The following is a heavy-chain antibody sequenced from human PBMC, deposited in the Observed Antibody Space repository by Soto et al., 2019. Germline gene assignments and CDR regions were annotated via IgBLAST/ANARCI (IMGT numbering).Heavy chain of an antibody. CDR2: ISYDGSNK. CDR1: GFTFSSYD. V-gene: IGHV3-30*18. Sequence: QVQLVESGGGVVQPGRSLRLSCAASGFTFSSYDMHWVRQAPGKGLEWVAVISYDGSNKYYADSVKGRFTISRDNSKNTLYLQMNSLRAEDTAVYYCAKDSAIVVVVAAVDYWGQGTLVTVSS. J-gene: IGHJ4*02. D-gene: IGHD2-15*01. CDR3: AKDSAIVVVVAAVDY.